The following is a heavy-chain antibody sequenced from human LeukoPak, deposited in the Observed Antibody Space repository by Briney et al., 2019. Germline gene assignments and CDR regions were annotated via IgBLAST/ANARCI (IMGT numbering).Heavy chain of an antibody. CDR3: AKESVAGPDDY. Sequence: GRSLRLSCAASGFTFSSYAMHWVRQAPGKGLEWVAVTSYDGSNKYYAESVKGRFTISRDNAKNTLYLQMNSLRVEDTAVYYCAKESVAGPDDYWGQGTLVTVSS. CDR2: TSYDGSNK. D-gene: IGHD6-19*01. CDR1: GFTFSSYA. V-gene: IGHV3-30*04. J-gene: IGHJ4*02.